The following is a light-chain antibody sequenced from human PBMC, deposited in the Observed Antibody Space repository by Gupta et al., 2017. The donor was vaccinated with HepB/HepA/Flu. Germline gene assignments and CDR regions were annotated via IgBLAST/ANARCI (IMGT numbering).Light chain of an antibody. J-gene: IGKJ3*01. V-gene: IGKV1-39*01. CDR1: QSISSY. Sequence: DIQMTQSPSSLSASVGDRVTITCRASQSISSYLNWYQQKPGKAPKLLIYAASSLQSGVPSRFSGSRSGTDFTLTIISLQPEDFATYYCQGSYSTLFTFDHGTKVDI. CDR3: QGSYSTLFT. CDR2: AAS.